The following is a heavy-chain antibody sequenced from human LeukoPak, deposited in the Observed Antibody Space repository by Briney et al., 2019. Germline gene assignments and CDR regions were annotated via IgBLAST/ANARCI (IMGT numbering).Heavy chain of an antibody. D-gene: IGHD6-6*01. CDR3: ATSSNIGYMDV. J-gene: IGHJ6*03. CDR2: ISAYNGKT. V-gene: IGHV1-18*01. CDR1: GYTFTSYG. Sequence: ASVKVSCKASGYTFTSYGISWVRQAPGQGLEWMGWISAYNGKTNYVQKFQGRVTMTTDTSTSTAYMELRSLRSDDTAVYYCATSSNIGYMDVWGKGTTVTVSS.